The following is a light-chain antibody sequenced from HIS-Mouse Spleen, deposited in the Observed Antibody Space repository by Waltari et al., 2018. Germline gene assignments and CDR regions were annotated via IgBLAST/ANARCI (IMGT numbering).Light chain of an antibody. CDR2: EVS. CDR1: SSDVGGYNY. V-gene: IGLV2-8*01. Sequence: QSALTQPPSASGPPGQSVPISCPGPSSDVGGYNYVPWYQQHPGKAPKLMIYEVSKRPSGVPDRFSGSKSGNTASLTVSGLQAEDEADYYCSSYAGSNNLGVFGGGTKLTVL. J-gene: IGLJ2*01. CDR3: SSYAGSNNLGV.